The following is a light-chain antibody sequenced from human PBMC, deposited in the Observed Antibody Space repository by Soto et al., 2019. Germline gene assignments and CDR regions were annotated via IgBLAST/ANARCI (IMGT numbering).Light chain of an antibody. V-gene: IGLV2-23*01. CDR1: SSDVGGYNL. CDR2: EGN. CDR3: CSYAGPSTWV. J-gene: IGLJ3*02. Sequence: QSALTQPASVSGSPGQSITISCTGTSSDVGGYNLVSWYQQHTGKAPKLMIYEGNERPSGVSYRFSGSKSGNTASLTISGLQAEDEADYYCCSYAGPSTWVFGGGTKVTVL.